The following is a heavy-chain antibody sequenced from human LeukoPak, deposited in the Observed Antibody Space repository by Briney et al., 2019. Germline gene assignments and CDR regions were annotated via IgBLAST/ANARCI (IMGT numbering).Heavy chain of an antibody. CDR2: IYHSGST. V-gene: IGHV4-34*01. CDR3: ARRGVGGGSRSQNFWN. CDR1: GVSISGYY. D-gene: IGHD2-15*01. J-gene: IGHJ4*03. Sequence: TSETLSLTCAVYGVSISGYYWSWMRQPPGKGLEWIGEIYHSGSTNYNPSLRSRVTISVDTSKSQCSLKLSSVTGADTAVYYCARRGVGGGSRSQNFWNWGHGTLVTVSS.